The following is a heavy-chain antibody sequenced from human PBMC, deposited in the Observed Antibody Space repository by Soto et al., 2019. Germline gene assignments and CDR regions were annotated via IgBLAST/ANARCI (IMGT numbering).Heavy chain of an antibody. CDR2: LKTDNGGT. CDR3: ARAVRKSRLITMVRGVMTYFDY. D-gene: IGHD3-10*01. Sequence: ASVKVSCKASGYSFTAHYMHWVRQVSGKRLEYLGWLKTDNGGTYYAPKFLGRVTFTRDTSTNTAYMEVSGLHSDDTAVYYCARAVRKSRLITMVRGVMTYFDYWGQGTLVTVSS. V-gene: IGHV1-2*02. CDR1: GYSFTAHY. J-gene: IGHJ4*02.